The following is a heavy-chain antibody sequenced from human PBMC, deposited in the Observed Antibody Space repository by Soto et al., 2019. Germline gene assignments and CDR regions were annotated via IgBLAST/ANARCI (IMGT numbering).Heavy chain of an antibody. Sequence: AVKVSCKACGGTFSRYAISWVRQAPGQGLEWVGGIIPIFGTANYAQKFQGRVTITADESTSTAYMELSSLRSEDTAVYYCARSYGSGSSRYYYYGMDVWGQGTTVTVSS. V-gene: IGHV1-69*13. CDR2: IIPIFGTA. J-gene: IGHJ6*02. D-gene: IGHD3-10*01. CDR1: GGTFSRYA. CDR3: ARSYGSGSSRYYYYGMDV.